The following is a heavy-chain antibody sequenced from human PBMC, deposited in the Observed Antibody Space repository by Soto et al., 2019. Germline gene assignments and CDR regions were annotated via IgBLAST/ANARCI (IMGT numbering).Heavy chain of an antibody. CDR2: IYYSGST. Sequence: QVQLQESGPGLVKPSETLSLTCTVSGGSISSYFWSWIRQPPGKGLEWIGYIYYSGSTTYNPSLKSRVTISVDTSKNQCSLRLSSVTAADTAVYYCARDYYSMTTWFDPWGQGTLVTVSS. J-gene: IGHJ5*02. CDR3: ARDYYSMTTWFDP. D-gene: IGHD4-17*01. V-gene: IGHV4-59*01. CDR1: GGSISSYF.